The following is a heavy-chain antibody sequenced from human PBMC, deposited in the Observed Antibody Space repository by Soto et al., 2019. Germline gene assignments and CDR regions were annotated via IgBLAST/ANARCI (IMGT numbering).Heavy chain of an antibody. Sequence: EVQLLESGGGLVQPGGSLRLSCAASGFTFSSYAMRWVRQAPGKGLEWVSAISGSGGSTYYADSVKGRFTISRDNSKNTLYRQMNSLRAEDTAVYYWAKEDLERDDFDYWGQGTLGTVSS. V-gene: IGHV3-23*01. CDR3: AKEDLERDDFDY. CDR1: GFTFSSYA. J-gene: IGHJ4*02. CDR2: ISGSGGST. D-gene: IGHD1-1*01.